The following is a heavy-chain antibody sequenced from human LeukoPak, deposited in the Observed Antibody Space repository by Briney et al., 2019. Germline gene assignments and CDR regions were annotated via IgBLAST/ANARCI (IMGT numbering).Heavy chain of an antibody. CDR3: ARVIVRRVDTTEMDY. J-gene: IGHJ4*02. CDR1: GFTFSSYS. D-gene: IGHD5-18*01. V-gene: IGHV3-21*06. Sequence: GGSLRLSCAASGFTFSSYSMIWVRQAPGKGLEFISSISDRGRDIYYADSMKGRFTTSRDNAKNSLFLQMNSLRAEDTAVYYRARVIVRRVDTTEMDYWGQGTLVTVSS. CDR2: ISDRGRDI.